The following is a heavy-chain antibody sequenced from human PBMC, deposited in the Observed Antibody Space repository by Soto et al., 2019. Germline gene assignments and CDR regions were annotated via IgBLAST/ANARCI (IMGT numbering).Heavy chain of an antibody. V-gene: IGHV1-2*02. CDR1: GYSFTDYY. Sequence: ASVKVSCKASGYSFTDYYIHWVRQAPGQGLEWMGWIGPNSGGTSYAQKFQGRVTMTRDRYISTTYMELYTLESDDTAVYYCARDLGVLGHPNPFDYWGQGAMCTVS. J-gene: IGHJ4*02. D-gene: IGHD3-10*01. CDR3: ARDLGVLGHPNPFDY. CDR2: IGPNSGGT.